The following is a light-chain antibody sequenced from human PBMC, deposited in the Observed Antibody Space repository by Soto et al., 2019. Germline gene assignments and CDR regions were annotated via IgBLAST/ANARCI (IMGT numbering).Light chain of an antibody. J-gene: IGKJ2*01. Sequence: IVLTQSPGTLSLSPGERVTLSCRASQSISYNPLAWFQQKPGQAPRLLIYETSKRAAGIPDRFSGSGSGTDFTLAIRRLEPGDFAVYYCHHYGGTPYIFGQGTKVDIK. CDR1: QSISYNP. V-gene: IGKV3-20*01. CDR2: ETS. CDR3: HHYGGTPYI.